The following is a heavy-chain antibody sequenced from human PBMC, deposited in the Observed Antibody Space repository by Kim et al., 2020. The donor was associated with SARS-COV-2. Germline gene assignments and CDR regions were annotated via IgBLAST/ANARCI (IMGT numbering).Heavy chain of an antibody. J-gene: IGHJ4*02. CDR3: ARSNCSGGSCRFDY. CDR1: GYTFTSYA. D-gene: IGHD2-15*01. V-gene: IGHV7-4-1*02. CDR2: INTNTGNP. Sequence: ASVKVSCKASGYTFTSYAMNWVRQAPGQGLEWMGWINTNTGNPTYAQGFTGRFVFSLDTSVSTAYLQISSLKAEDTAVYYCARSNCSGGSCRFDYWGQGTLVTVSS.